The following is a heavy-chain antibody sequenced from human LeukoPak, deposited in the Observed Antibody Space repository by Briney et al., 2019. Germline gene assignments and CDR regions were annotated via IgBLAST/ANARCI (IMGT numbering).Heavy chain of an antibody. Sequence: ASVKVSCKASGYTFTSYGISWVRQAPGQGPEWMGWISAYNGNTNYAQKFQGRVTITADESTSTAYMELSSLRSEDTAVYYCASYYDSSGYPPGTWFDPWGQGTLVTVSS. CDR2: ISAYNGNT. J-gene: IGHJ5*02. CDR3: ASYYDSSGYPPGTWFDP. CDR1: GYTFTSYG. D-gene: IGHD3-22*01. V-gene: IGHV1-18*01.